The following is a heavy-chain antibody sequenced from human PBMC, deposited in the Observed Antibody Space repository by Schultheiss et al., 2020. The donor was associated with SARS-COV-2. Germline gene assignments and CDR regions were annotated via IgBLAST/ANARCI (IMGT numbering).Heavy chain of an antibody. V-gene: IGHV4-38-2*01. CDR3: ARRGAVVVPAAISYYYYYYMDV. CDR1: GYSISSGYY. D-gene: IGHD2-2*01. J-gene: IGHJ6*03. CDR2: IYYSGST. Sequence: SETLSLTCAVSGYSISSGYYWSWIRQPPGKGLEWIGYIYYSGSTNYNPSLKSRVTISVDTSKNQFSLKLSSVTAADTAVYYCARRGAVVVPAAISYYYYYYMDVWGKGTTVTVSS.